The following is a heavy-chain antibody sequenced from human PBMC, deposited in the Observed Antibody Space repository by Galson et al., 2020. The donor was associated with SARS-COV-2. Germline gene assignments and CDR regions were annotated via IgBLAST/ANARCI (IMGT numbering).Heavy chain of an antibody. Sequence: GESLKISCAASGFTFSSYAMSWVRQAPGKGLEWVSAISGSGGSTYYADSVKGRFTISRDNSKNTLYLQMNSLRAEDTAVYYCANEAGSVAEHYYYGMDVWGQGTTVTVSS. CDR1: GFTFSSYA. CDR2: ISGSGGST. D-gene: IGHD3-10*01. J-gene: IGHJ6*02. CDR3: ANEAGSVAEHYYYGMDV. V-gene: IGHV3-23*01.